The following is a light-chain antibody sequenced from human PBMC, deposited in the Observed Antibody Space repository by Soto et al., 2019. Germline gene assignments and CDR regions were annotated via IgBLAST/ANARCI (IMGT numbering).Light chain of an antibody. CDR1: QDISTH. CDR2: AAS. V-gene: IGKV1-39*01. J-gene: IGKJ5*01. CDR3: QQSYSTPHT. Sequence: DIQMTQSPSSLSASVGDRVTISCRASQDISTHLAWFAQKPGRAPQLLIYAASTLHSGVPSRFSGSGSGTDFTLTISSLQPEDFATYYCQQSYSTPHTFGQGTRLEI.